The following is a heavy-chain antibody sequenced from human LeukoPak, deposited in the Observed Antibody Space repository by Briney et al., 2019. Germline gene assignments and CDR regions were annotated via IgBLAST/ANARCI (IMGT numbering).Heavy chain of an antibody. CDR1: GGSINSVDYY. J-gene: IGHJ5*02. V-gene: IGHV4-61*02. D-gene: IGHD5-18*01. Sequence: PSETLSLTCTVSGGSINSVDYYWSWIRQPAGKGLEWIGRMYNSVTTNYNPSINYNPSLKSRATISVDTSKNQFSLNLTSVTAADTAVYYSARDGGYKRFEPWGQGTLVTVSS. CDR2: MYNSVTTNYNPSI. CDR3: ARDGGYKRFEP.